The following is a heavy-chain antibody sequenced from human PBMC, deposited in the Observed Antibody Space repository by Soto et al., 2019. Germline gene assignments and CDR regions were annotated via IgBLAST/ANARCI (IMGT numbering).Heavy chain of an antibody. CDR1: GGTFSSYA. V-gene: IGHV1-69*01. Sequence: QVQLVQSGAEVKKPGSSVKVSCKASGGTFSSYAISWVRQAPGQELEWMGGIIPIFGTANYVQKFQGRVTITADESSSTAYMELSTLRSEDTAVYYCARDSDNRGDGYNLGYWGQGTLVTVSS. CDR2: IIPIFGTA. D-gene: IGHD5-12*01. CDR3: ARDSDNRGDGYNLGY. J-gene: IGHJ4*02.